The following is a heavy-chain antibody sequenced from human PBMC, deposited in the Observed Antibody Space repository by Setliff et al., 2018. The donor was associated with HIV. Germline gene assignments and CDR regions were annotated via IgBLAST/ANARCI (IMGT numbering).Heavy chain of an antibody. CDR1: GFTFRNYK. V-gene: IGHV3-48*03. Sequence: GGSLRLSCAASGFTFRNYKFNWVRQAPGRGLEWVSSISIGSGGAIDYADSVQGRFTISRDNSKNSLYLQMNSLRVEDTAVYYCARDYLYYNMYNGSPVYGMDVWGQGTTGTVS. CDR3: ARDYLYYNMYNGSPVYGMDV. J-gene: IGHJ6*02. CDR2: ISIGSGGAI. D-gene: IGHD3-10*01.